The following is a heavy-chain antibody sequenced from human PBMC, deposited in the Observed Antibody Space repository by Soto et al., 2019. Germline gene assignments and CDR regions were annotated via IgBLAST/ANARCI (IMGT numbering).Heavy chain of an antibody. CDR2: IIPIFGTA. CDR3: ARDRIDCSSTSCYETSQDNWFDP. V-gene: IGHV1-69*13. D-gene: IGHD2-2*01. CDR1: GGTFSSYA. Sequence: GASVKVSCKASGGTFSSYASSWVRQAPGQGLEWMGGIIPIFGTANYAQKFQGRVTITADESTSTAYMELSSLRSEDTAVYYCARDRIDCSSTSCYETSQDNWFDPWGQGTLVTVSS. J-gene: IGHJ5*02.